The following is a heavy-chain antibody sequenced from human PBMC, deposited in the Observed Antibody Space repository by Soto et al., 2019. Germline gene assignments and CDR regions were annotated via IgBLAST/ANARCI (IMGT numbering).Heavy chain of an antibody. CDR2: ISAYNGHT. Sequence: GASVKVSCKASGYTFTSYTINWVRQAPGQGLEWMGWISAYNGHTNYAQKIQDRVTMTTDTSASTAYMELRSLRSDDTAVYYCARSGNFWSGYSYGRDVWGQGTTVTVSS. D-gene: IGHD3-3*01. CDR1: GYTFTSYT. V-gene: IGHV1-18*01. CDR3: ARSGNFWSGYSYGRDV. J-gene: IGHJ6*02.